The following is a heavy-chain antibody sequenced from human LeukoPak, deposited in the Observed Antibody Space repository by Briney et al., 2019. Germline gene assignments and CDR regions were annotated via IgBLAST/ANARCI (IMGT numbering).Heavy chain of an antibody. CDR1: GGSISSGNW. Sequence: SETLSLTCAVSGGSISSGNWWSWVRQPPGKGLEWIGEIYHSGSTNYNPSLKSRVTKSVDKSKNQFSLKLTSVTAADTAVYYCARIGNYYFDYWGQGTLVTVSS. V-gene: IGHV4-4*02. CDR2: IYHSGST. J-gene: IGHJ4*02. D-gene: IGHD1-1*01. CDR3: ARIGNYYFDY.